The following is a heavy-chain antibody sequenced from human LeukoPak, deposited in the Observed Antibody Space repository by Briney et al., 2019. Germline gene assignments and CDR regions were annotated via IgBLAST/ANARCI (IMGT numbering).Heavy chain of an antibody. CDR2: FYTSGST. V-gene: IGHV4-61*02. CDR3: ARGAVESSGWFFDY. D-gene: IGHD6-19*01. J-gene: IGHJ4*02. CDR1: GGNFSGIYY. Sequence: ASETLSLTCAVYGGNFSGIYYWSWIRQPAGRGLERIGRFYTSGSTNYNPSLKSRVPISVDRSKNQFSLKLSSVTAADTAVYYCARGAVESSGWFFDYWGQGALVTVSS.